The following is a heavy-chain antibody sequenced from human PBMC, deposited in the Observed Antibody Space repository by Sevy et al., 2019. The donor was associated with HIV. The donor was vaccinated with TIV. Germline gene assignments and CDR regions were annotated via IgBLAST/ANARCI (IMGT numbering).Heavy chain of an antibody. CDR3: ARERCSSTSCYYYYYYYGMDV. Sequence: GGYLRLSCAASGFTFSSYWMHWVRQAPGKGLVWVSRINSDGSSTSYADSVKGRFTISRDNAKNTLYLQMNSLRAEDTAVYYCARERCSSTSCYYYYYYYGMDVWGQGTTVTVSS. D-gene: IGHD2-2*01. CDR2: INSDGSST. V-gene: IGHV3-74*01. J-gene: IGHJ6*02. CDR1: GFTFSSYW.